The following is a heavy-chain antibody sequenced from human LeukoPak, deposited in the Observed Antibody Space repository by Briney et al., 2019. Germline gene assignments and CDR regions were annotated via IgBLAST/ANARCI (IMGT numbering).Heavy chain of an antibody. Sequence: TGESLKISCKGSGYSFSSYWIAWVRQMPGKGLKWMGIIYPGDSDARYSPSFQGQVTISADKSISTAYLQWSSLKASDTAMYYCARRRDLYSGSYYPFDYWGQGTLVTVSS. D-gene: IGHD1-26*01. CDR3: ARRRDLYSGSYYPFDY. CDR2: IYPGDSDA. J-gene: IGHJ4*02. V-gene: IGHV5-51*01. CDR1: GYSFSSYW.